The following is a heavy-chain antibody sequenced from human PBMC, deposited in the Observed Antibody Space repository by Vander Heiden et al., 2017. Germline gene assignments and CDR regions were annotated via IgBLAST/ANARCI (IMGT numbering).Heavy chain of an antibody. V-gene: IGHV3-74*01. CDR1: GVTFSDYW. CDR3: ARGLRSGWPVGGAFDI. J-gene: IGHJ3*02. D-gene: IGHD6-19*01. Sequence: EVQLVESGGGLVQSGGSLRPSCVASGVTFSDYWMHWVRQAPGKGLVWVSRISGDGTSRSHADHVKGRFTISRDNAKNTLSLQMNSLRTEDTGVYYCARGLRSGWPVGGAFDIWGLGTMVIVSS. CDR2: ISGDGTSR.